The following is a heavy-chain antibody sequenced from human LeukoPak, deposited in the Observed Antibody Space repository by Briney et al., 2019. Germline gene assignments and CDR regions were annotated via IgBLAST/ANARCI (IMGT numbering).Heavy chain of an antibody. J-gene: IGHJ5*02. Sequence: SSGTLSLTCAVSGGSISTYNWWSWVRQAPGKGLEWVSVIYSGGSTYYADSVKGRFTISRDNSKNTLYLQMNSLRAEDTAVYYCARHYSSSWNSWFDPWGQGTLVTVSS. CDR1: GGSISTYNW. CDR2: IYSGGST. V-gene: IGHV3-53*01. D-gene: IGHD6-13*01. CDR3: ARHYSSSWNSWFDP.